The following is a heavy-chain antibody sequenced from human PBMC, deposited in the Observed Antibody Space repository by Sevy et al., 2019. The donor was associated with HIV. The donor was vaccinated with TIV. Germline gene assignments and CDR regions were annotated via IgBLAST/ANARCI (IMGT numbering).Heavy chain of an antibody. CDR1: GFTFKSYA. V-gene: IGHV3-30*02. J-gene: IGHJ6*02. Sequence: GESLKISCIVSGFTFKSYAMHWVRQAPGKGLEWVTFIRNDGSTKYYTDSVRGRFTMSRDNSKNTLYLQMNSLRGEDTAVYYCAKGPHPAVTTSYGFDVWGQGTTVTVSS. D-gene: IGHD4-17*01. CDR3: AKGPHPAVTTSYGFDV. CDR2: IRNDGSTK.